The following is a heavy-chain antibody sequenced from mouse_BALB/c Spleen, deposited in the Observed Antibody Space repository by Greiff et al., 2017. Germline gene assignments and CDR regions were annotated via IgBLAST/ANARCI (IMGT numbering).Heavy chain of an antibody. CDR1: GYSITSGYY. CDR2: ISYDGSN. V-gene: IGHV3-6*02. CDR3: ARETLSAMDY. J-gene: IGHJ4*01. Sequence: EVKLMESGPGLVKPSQSLSLTCSVTGYSITSGYYWNWIRQFPGNKLEWMGYISYDGSNNYNPSLKNRISITRDTSKNQFFLKLNSVTTEDTATYYCARETLSAMDYWGQGTSVTVSS.